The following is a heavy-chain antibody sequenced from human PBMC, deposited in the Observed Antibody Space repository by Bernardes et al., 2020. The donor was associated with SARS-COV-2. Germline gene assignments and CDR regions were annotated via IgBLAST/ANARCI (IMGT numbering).Heavy chain of an antibody. Sequence: LSLTCTVSGGSISSYYWSWIRQPPGKGLEWIGYIYYSGSTNYNPSLKSRVTISVDTSKNQFSLKLSSVTAADTAVYYCARVYYGSGSYYSNWFDPWGQGTLVTVSS. CDR1: GGSISSYY. V-gene: IGHV4-59*01. CDR3: ARVYYGSGSYYSNWFDP. J-gene: IGHJ5*02. D-gene: IGHD3-10*01. CDR2: IYYSGST.